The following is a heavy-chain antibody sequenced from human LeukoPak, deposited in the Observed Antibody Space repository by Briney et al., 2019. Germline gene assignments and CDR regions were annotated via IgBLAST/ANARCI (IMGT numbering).Heavy chain of an antibody. CDR1: GFMFSNYG. J-gene: IGHJ4*02. Sequence: PGGSLRLSCVASGFMFSNYGMHWVRQAPGKGLEWVAIISLDGSDKHYADSVKGRFTVSRDNSKNTLYLQMNSLRAEDTAVYYCARAFGDYPIYYWGQGTLVTVSS. CDR2: ISLDGSDK. D-gene: IGHD4-17*01. CDR3: ARAFGDYPIYY. V-gene: IGHV3-30*03.